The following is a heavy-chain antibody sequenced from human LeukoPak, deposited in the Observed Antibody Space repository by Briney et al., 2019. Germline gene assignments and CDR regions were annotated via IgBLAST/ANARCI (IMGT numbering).Heavy chain of an antibody. V-gene: IGHV3-30*02. CDR2: IRYDGSNK. Sequence: GGSLRLSFAASGFTFSSYGMHWVRQAPGKGLEWVAFIRYDGSNKYYTDSVKGRFTISRDNSKNTLYLQMNSLRTEDTAVYYCARDRSSSSAIGPDYWGQGTLVTVSS. J-gene: IGHJ4*02. CDR1: GFTFSSYG. D-gene: IGHD6-6*01. CDR3: ARDRSSSSAIGPDY.